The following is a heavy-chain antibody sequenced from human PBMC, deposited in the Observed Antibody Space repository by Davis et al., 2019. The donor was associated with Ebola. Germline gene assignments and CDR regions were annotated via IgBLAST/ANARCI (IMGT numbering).Heavy chain of an antibody. CDR3: ARVPGFWNGGSHYFDH. CDR1: GFTFSSYS. CDR2: ISISSTTI. V-gene: IGHV3-48*02. D-gene: IGHD3-3*01. Sequence: GESLKISCAASGFTFSSYSMNWVRQAPGKGLEWVSYISISSTTIYYADSVKGRFTISRDNAKNSLYLQMNSLRDEDTAVYYCARVPGFWNGGSHYFDHWGQGTLVTVSS. J-gene: IGHJ4*02.